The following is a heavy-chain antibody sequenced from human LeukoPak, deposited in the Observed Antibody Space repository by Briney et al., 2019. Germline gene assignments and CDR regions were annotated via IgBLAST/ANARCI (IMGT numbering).Heavy chain of an antibody. CDR3: AKRRVVPAAHAYYFDY. V-gene: IGHV3-23*01. Sequence: GGSLRLSCAASGFTFSSYAMSWVRQAPGKGLEWVSAISGSGGSTYYADYVKGRFTISRDNSKNTLYLQMNSLRAEDTAVYYCAKRRVVPAAHAYYFDYWGQGTLVTVSS. J-gene: IGHJ4*02. CDR2: ISGSGGST. D-gene: IGHD2-2*01. CDR1: GFTFSSYA.